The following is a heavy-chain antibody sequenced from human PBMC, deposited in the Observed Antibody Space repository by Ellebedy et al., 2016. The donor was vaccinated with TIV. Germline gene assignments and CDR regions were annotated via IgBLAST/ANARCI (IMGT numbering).Heavy chain of an antibody. J-gene: IGHJ5*02. V-gene: IGHV4-38-2*02. CDR2: IYHSGST. CDR1: GYSISSGYY. Sequence: SETLSLTXTVSGYSISSGYYWGWIRQPPGKGLEWIGSIYHSGSTYYNPSLKSRVTISVDTSKNQFSLKLSSVTAADTAVYYCARDTLLWFGELLYRGNNWFDPWGQGTLVTVSS. D-gene: IGHD3-10*01. CDR3: ARDTLLWFGELLYRGNNWFDP.